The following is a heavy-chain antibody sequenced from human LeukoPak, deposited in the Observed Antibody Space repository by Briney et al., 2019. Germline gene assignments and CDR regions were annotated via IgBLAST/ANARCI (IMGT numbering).Heavy chain of an antibody. CDR2: ISGSGGST. Sequence: GGSLRLSCAASGFTFSSYAMSWVRQAPGKGLEWVSAISGSGGSTYYADSVKGRFSISRDNSKNTLYLLMNSLRAEDTAVYYCAKDPQWELPSPFDHWGQGTLVTVSS. V-gene: IGHV3-23*01. CDR1: GFTFSSYA. D-gene: IGHD1-26*01. CDR3: AKDPQWELPSPFDH. J-gene: IGHJ4*02.